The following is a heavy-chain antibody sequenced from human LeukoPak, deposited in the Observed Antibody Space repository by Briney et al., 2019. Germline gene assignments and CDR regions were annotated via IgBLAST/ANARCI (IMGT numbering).Heavy chain of an antibody. D-gene: IGHD3-3*01. CDR3: ASDPIPFGVVTPYNWFDP. V-gene: IGHV1-69*05. CDR1: GGTFSSYA. J-gene: IGHJ5*02. CDR2: IIPIFGTA. Sequence: SVKVSCKASGGTFSSYAIRWVRQAPGQGLEWMGRIIPIFGTANYAQKFQGRVTITTDESTSTAYMELSSLRSEDTAVYYCASDPIPFGVVTPYNWFDPWGQGTLVTVSS.